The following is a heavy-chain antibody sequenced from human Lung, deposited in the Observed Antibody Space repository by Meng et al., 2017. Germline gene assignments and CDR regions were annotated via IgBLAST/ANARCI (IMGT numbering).Heavy chain of an antibody. CDR1: DYTFTVYG. CDR3: ARGTPGRSYCDY. CDR2: LGAHPGDT. V-gene: IGHV1-18*01. D-gene: IGHD3-10*01. Sequence: HVQLLQSGGEVKQPWGAEKGSCKASDYTFTVYGVRWVRQAPGQGLEWMAWLGAHPGDTSFAPKFLGRVTVTADTATATAYMELRSLRSDDTAVYYCARGTPGRSYCDYWGLGTLVTVSS. J-gene: IGHJ4*02.